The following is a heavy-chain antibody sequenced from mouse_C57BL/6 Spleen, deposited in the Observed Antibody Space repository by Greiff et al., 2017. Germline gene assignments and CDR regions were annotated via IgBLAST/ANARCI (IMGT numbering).Heavy chain of an antibody. V-gene: IGHV1-85*01. Sequence: VQLQQSGPELVKPGASVKLSCKASGYTFTSYDINWVKQRPGQGLEWIGWIYPRDGSTKYNEKFKGKGTLTVGTTSSTAYMGLHSLTSEDSAVYFCARGMVYYGSSYDARDYWGQGTSVTVSS. CDR2: IYPRDGST. D-gene: IGHD1-1*01. J-gene: IGHJ4*01. CDR1: GYTFTSYD. CDR3: ARGMVYYGSSYDARDY.